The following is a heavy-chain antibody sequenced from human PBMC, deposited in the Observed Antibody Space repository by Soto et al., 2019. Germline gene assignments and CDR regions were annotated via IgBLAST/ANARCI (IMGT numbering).Heavy chain of an antibody. CDR3: ARDRDDYGSGNYYNRIDF. D-gene: IGHD3-10*01. J-gene: IGHJ4*02. V-gene: IGHV1-69*01. CDR1: GGIFSTYA. Sequence: QVQLVQSGAEVKKPGSSVKVSCKASGGIFSTYAISCLRQAPVQGLEWMGGIIPIFGTPNYAQRFQGRVTITADESTSTAYMELSRLRSEDTAVYYCARDRDDYGSGNYYNRIDFWGQGTLVTVSS. CDR2: IIPIFGTP.